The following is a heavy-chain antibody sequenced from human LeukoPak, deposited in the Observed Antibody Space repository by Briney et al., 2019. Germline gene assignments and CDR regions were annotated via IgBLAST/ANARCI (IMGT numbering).Heavy chain of an antibody. CDR2: IYYDGST. Sequence: SETLSLTCTVSGGSITYYYWSWIRQPPGKGLEWMGYIYYDGSTNYNPSLKSRVTISVDTSKNQFSLKLTSVTAADTALYYCARAVAATYEDAFDIWGQGTMVTVSS. D-gene: IGHD1-26*01. CDR1: GGSITYYY. J-gene: IGHJ3*02. V-gene: IGHV4-59*01. CDR3: ARAVAATYEDAFDI.